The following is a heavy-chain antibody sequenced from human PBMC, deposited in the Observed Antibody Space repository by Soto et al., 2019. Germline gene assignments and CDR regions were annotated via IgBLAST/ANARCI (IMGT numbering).Heavy chain of an antibody. J-gene: IGHJ4*02. CDR1: GGTFNTYT. CDR3: AAEDRSSSLDD. Sequence: QVQLVQSGAELKVAGSSVRVSCTASGGTFNTYTFSWVRQAPGQGLEWMGRIIPFLGISNYAPQFQGRIMIAANRTTSTTYLDLTGLTSEDTARYYCAAEDRSSSLDDWGQGSLVTVSS. V-gene: IGHV1-69*02. CDR2: IIPFLGIS. D-gene: IGHD6-6*01.